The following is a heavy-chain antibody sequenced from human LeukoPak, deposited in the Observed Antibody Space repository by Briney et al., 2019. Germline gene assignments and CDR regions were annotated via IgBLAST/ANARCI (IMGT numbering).Heavy chain of an antibody. Sequence: SVKVSCKASGGTFSSYAISWVRQAPGQGLEWMGGIIPIFGTANYAQKFQGRVTITADESTSTAYMELSSLRSEDTAVYYCARSPYYYDSSGYYEFDYWGQGTLVTVSS. CDR1: GGTFSSYA. CDR3: ARSPYYYDSSGYYEFDY. CDR2: IIPIFGTA. V-gene: IGHV1-69*13. D-gene: IGHD3-22*01. J-gene: IGHJ4*02.